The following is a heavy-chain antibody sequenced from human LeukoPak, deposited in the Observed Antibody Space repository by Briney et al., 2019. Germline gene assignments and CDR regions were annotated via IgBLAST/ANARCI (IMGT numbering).Heavy chain of an antibody. J-gene: IGHJ4*02. CDR2: IIPIFGTA. CDR3: ARDYSYGYRVFDY. Sequence: SVKVPCKASGGTFSSYAISWVRQAPGQGLEWMGGIIPIFGTANYAQKFQGRVTITADKSTSTAYMELSSLRSEDTAVYYCARDYSYGYRVFDYWGQGTLVTVSS. D-gene: IGHD5-18*01. V-gene: IGHV1-69*06. CDR1: GGTFSSYA.